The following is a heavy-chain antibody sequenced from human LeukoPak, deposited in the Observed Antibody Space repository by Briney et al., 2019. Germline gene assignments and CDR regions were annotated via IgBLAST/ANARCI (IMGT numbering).Heavy chain of an antibody. CDR2: ISGSGGST. J-gene: IGHJ4*02. D-gene: IGHD6-6*01. V-gene: IGHV3-23*01. CDR3: AKTVAARLLPGRFFDY. Sequence: GGSLRLSCAASGFTFSSYAMSWVRQAPGKGLEWVSAISGSGGSTYYADSVKGRFTISRDNSKNTLYLQMNSLRAEDTTVYYCAKTVAARLLPGRFFDYWGQGTLLTVSS. CDR1: GFTFSSYA.